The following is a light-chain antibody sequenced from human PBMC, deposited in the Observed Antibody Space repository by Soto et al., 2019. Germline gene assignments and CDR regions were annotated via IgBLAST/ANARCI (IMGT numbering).Light chain of an antibody. V-gene: IGKV1-5*01. CDR1: QSISDW. J-gene: IGKJ4*01. Sequence: DIQMTQSPSTLSASVGDRVTITCRANQSISDWLAWYQQKPGKAPKLLIYDASNLESGVPSRFSGSGSGTEFTLTISSLQPDDFATYYGQQYNSSPLTFGGGTKMEIK. CDR3: QQYNSSPLT. CDR2: DAS.